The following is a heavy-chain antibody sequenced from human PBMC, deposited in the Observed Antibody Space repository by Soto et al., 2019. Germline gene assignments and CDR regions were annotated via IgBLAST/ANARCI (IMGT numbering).Heavy chain of an antibody. CDR1: GFTFNFYT. D-gene: IGHD6-19*01. J-gene: IGHJ4*02. CDR3: VREGGDLRGSGVFDY. V-gene: IGHV3-48*01. Sequence: EPQLVESGGGLVQPGGSLRLSCAASGFTFNFYTMNWVRQTPGKGLEWLAYISRGGSSIYYADSVKGRFTVSRDNANNSLSLQLNSLRREDTAVYYCVREGGDLRGSGVFDYWGQGTLVTVSS. CDR2: ISRGGSSI.